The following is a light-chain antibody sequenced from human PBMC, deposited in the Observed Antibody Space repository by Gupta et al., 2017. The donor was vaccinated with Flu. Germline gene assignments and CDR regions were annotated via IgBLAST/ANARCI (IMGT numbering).Light chain of an antibody. Sequence: DIQMTQSPSSPSASVGDRVTITCQASPDISNYLNLYQQKPGKAPKLLIYDASKLATGVPSRFSGSESGTDFPFTISILQPEYIATYYCQQYDNLPRTFGPGTKVDIK. CDR3: QQYDNLPRT. V-gene: IGKV1-33*01. CDR1: PDISNY. J-gene: IGKJ3*01. CDR2: DAS.